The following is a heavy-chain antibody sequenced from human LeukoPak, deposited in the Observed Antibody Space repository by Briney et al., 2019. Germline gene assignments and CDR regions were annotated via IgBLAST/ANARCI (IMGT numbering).Heavy chain of an antibody. CDR3: ARGYDILTGYYTPSDY. CDR1: GYIFTNYY. Sequence: GASVKVSCKASGYIFTNYYMHWVRQAPGQGLEWMGIINPSGGSTSYAQNLQGRLTLTRDTSTSTVYMELSSLRSEDTAVYYCARGYDILTGYYTPSDYWGQGTLVTVSS. D-gene: IGHD3-9*01. V-gene: IGHV1-46*01. CDR2: INPSGGST. J-gene: IGHJ4*02.